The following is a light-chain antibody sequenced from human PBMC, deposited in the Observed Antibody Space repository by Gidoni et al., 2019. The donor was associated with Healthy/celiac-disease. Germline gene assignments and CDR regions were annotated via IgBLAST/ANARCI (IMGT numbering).Light chain of an antibody. CDR3: QQSYSTLLWT. CDR2: AAS. V-gene: IGKV1-39*01. Sequence: IQVNPSSSSLSASVGDRVTITCRASQSISSYLNWYQQKPGKAPKLLIYAASSLQSGVPSRFSGSGSGTDFTLTISSLQPEDFATYYCQQSYSTLLWTFGQGTKLEIK. J-gene: IGKJ2*02. CDR1: QSISSY.